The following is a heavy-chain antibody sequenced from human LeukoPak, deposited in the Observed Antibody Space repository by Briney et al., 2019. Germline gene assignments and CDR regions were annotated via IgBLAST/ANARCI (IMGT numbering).Heavy chain of an antibody. CDR3: ARDQGP. CDR2: INGDGSST. J-gene: IGHJ5*02. V-gene: IGHV3-74*01. Sequence: GGSLRLSCAASGFTFSSYWMHWVRQAPGKGLVWVSRINGDGSSTTYADSVKGRFTISRDNAKNTLYVQMNSLRAEDTAVYYCARDQGPWGQGTLVTVSS. CDR1: GFTFSSYW.